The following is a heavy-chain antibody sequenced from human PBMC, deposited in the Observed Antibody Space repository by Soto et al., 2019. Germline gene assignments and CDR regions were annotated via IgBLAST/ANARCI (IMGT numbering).Heavy chain of an antibody. Sequence: SETLSLTCTVSGGSISSGDYYWSWIRQPPGKGLEWIGCIYYSGSTYYNPSLKSRVTISVDTSKNQFSLKLSSVTAADTAVYYCARDRSSSKGFDPWGQGTLVTVSS. D-gene: IGHD6-6*01. V-gene: IGHV4-30-4*02. CDR1: GGSISSGDYY. CDR3: ARDRSSSKGFDP. J-gene: IGHJ5*02. CDR2: IYYSGST.